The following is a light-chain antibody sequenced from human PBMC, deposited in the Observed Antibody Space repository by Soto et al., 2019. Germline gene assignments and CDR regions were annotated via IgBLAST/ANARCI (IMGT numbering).Light chain of an antibody. J-gene: IGKJ2*01. CDR3: QQYNTNSLT. Sequence: DIQMTQSPSTLSASVEDRVTITCRASQNINNWLAWYQQKPGKAPKFLIHKASSLESGVPSRFSGSGSGTEFTLTISSLQPHDFATYYCQQYNTNSLTFGQGTKLEI. CDR2: KAS. V-gene: IGKV1-5*03. CDR1: QNINNW.